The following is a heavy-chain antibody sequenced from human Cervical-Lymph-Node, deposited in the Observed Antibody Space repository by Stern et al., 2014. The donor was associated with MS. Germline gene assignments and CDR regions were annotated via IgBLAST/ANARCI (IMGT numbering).Heavy chain of an antibody. CDR2: SSPNTGGT. Sequence: VQLVESGAEVKKPGASVKVSCKASGYTFTGNYLHWVRQAPGQGLEWMGRSSPNTGGTNYAQRFQGRVIMTRDTSVSTAYLELSGLKPDDTAVYYCARLYCTDTSCYNFLNYWGQGTMVTVAS. D-gene: IGHD2-2*02. J-gene: IGHJ4*02. CDR1: GYTFTGNY. V-gene: IGHV1-2*06. CDR3: ARLYCTDTSCYNFLNY.